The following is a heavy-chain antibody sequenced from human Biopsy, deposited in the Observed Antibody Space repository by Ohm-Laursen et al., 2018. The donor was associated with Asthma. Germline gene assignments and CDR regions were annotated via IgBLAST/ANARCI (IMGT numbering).Heavy chain of an antibody. CDR1: PGSFSGFF. CDR2: TNERGVT. V-gene: IGHV4-34*01. CDR3: ARGPELDV. Sequence: GTLSLTWDVYPGSFSGFFWTWIRQSPGKGLEWIGETNERGVTNNNPSLKSRVIISIDTYWNRVSLKLTSVTAADPAVYYCARGPELDVWGQGTTVTVSS. J-gene: IGHJ6*02.